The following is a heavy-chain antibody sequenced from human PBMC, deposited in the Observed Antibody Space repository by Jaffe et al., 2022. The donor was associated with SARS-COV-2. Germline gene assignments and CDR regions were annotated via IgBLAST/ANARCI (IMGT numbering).Heavy chain of an antibody. V-gene: IGHV4-59*01. D-gene: IGHD3-9*01. Sequence: QVQLQESGPGLVKPSETLSLTCTVSGGSISTYFWNLIRQPPGKGLEWIGYVYYSGTTTYNPSLESRVTMSVDTSKNQFSLTLNSVTAADTAVYYCARSRRLYGGAWFGMDVWGQGTTVTVSS. CDR2: VYYSGTT. CDR3: ARSRRLYGGAWFGMDV. J-gene: IGHJ6*02. CDR1: GGSISTYF.